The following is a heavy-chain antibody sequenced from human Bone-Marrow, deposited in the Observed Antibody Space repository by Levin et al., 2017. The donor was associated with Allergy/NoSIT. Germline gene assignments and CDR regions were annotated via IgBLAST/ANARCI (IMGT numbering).Heavy chain of an antibody. V-gene: IGHV3-30*03. CDR1: GFNFHIFG. Sequence: GESLKISCAASGFNFHIFGMHWVRQAPGKGLEWVAAISYDASNKYYGNSVKGRFTISRENSKNTLYLQITSLLPEDTAIYYCARDEVAYCGGGTCYWLAYWGQGTRVTVSS. CDR3: ARDEVAYCGGGTCYWLAY. D-gene: IGHD2-15*01. CDR2: ISYDASNK. J-gene: IGHJ4*02.